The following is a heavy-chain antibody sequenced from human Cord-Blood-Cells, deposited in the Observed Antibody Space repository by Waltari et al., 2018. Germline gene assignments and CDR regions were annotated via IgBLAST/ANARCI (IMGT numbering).Heavy chain of an antibody. CDR1: YW. CDR3: ARDRVGADAFDI. V-gene: IGHV3-7*01. J-gene: IGHJ3*02. CDR2: IKQDGSEK. Sequence: YWMSWVRQAPGKGLEWVANIKQDGSEKYYVDSVKGRFTISRDNAKNSLYLQMNSLRAEDTAVYYCARDRVGADAFDIWGQGTMVTVSS. D-gene: IGHD1-26*01.